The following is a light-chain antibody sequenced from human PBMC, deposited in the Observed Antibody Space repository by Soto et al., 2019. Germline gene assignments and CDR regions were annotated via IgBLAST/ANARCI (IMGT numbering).Light chain of an antibody. V-gene: IGLV2-14*01. Sequence: QSALTQPASVSGSPGQSITISCTGTSSDIGGYNYVSWYQQHPGKAPKLMIYGVSDRPSGVSTRFSGSRSGNTASLTISGLQAGGEGDYYCSSYTSSSTRVFGGGTKLTVL. CDR3: SSYTSSSTRV. J-gene: IGLJ2*01. CDR1: SSDIGGYNY. CDR2: GVS.